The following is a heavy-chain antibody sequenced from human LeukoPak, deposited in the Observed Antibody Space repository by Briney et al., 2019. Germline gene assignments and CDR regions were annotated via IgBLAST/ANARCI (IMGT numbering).Heavy chain of an antibody. CDR2: ISGYGDSA. J-gene: IGHJ4*02. CDR3: AKDPGVVPAHYFDY. Sequence: PGGSLRLSCAASLFTFISYALSWVRQAPGKGLEWVSAISGYGDSANYADSVKGRFTISSDNSKNTLSLQMNSLRAEDTAVYYCAKDPGVVPAHYFDYWGQGTLVTVCS. CDR1: LFTFISYA. D-gene: IGHD2-2*01. V-gene: IGHV3-23*01.